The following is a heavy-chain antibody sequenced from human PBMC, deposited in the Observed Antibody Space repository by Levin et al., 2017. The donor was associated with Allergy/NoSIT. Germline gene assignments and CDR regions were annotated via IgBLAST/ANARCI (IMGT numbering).Heavy chain of an antibody. Sequence: LSQTLSLTCAVSNYSIRSHYYWGWIRQPPGKGLQWIASVYHSGNTYYNPSLKSRVTISVDTTKNQFFLKLNSVTAADTAVYYCARGNIAAAYFDSWGHGTLVTVSS. V-gene: IGHV4-38-2*01. CDR2: VYHSGNT. CDR3: ARGNIAAAYFDS. CDR1: NYSIRSHYY. D-gene: IGHD6-13*01. J-gene: IGHJ4*01.